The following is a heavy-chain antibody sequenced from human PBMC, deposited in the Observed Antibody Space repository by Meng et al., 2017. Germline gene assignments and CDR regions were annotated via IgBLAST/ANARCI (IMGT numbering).Heavy chain of an antibody. CDR1: GYTFTGYY. Sequence: ASVKVSCKASGYTFTGYYMHWVRQAPGQGLEWMGRINPNSGGTNYAQKFQGRVTMTRDTSISTAYMELSRLRSDDTAVYYCARDPIVVVTAIPDWYFDLWGRGTLVTVSS. V-gene: IGHV1-2*06. D-gene: IGHD2-21*02. CDR2: INPNSGGT. J-gene: IGHJ2*01. CDR3: ARDPIVVVTAIPDWYFDL.